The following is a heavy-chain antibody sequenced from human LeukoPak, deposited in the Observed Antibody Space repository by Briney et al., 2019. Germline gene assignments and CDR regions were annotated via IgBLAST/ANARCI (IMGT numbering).Heavy chain of an antibody. CDR3: ARDRLYFDF. J-gene: IGHJ4*02. CDR1: GFTFSSYS. V-gene: IGHV3-48*01. Sequence: GGSLRLSCAASGFTFSSYSMNWVRQAPGKGLEWVSYISSSSSTIYYADSVEGRFTISRDNSKNTLYLQMNSLTAEDTAVYYCARDRLYFDFWGQGTLVTVSS. CDR2: ISSSSSTI.